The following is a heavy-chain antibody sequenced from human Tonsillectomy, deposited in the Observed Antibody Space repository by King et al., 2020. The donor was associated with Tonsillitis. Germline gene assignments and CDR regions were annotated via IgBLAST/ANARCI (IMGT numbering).Heavy chain of an antibody. CDR2: ISGSGGST. Sequence: VQLVESGGGLVQPGGSLRLSCAASGFTFSSYAMSWVRQAPGKGLEWVSAISGSGGSTYYADSVKGRCTISRDNYKNTLYLQMNSLRAEDTAVYYCAKGGCSSTSCYYDCDYWGQGTLVTVSS. V-gene: IGHV3-23*04. CDR1: GFTFSSYA. D-gene: IGHD2-2*01. CDR3: AKGGCSSTSCYYDCDY. J-gene: IGHJ4*02.